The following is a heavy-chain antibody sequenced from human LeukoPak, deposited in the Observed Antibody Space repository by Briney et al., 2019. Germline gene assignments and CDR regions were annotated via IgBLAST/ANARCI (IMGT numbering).Heavy chain of an antibody. CDR3: ARESPCSNGVCYVFDY. CDR2: IYSSGST. D-gene: IGHD2-8*01. J-gene: IGHJ4*02. V-gene: IGHV4-61*02. CDR1: GGSISSGSYY. Sequence: PSQTLPLTCTVSGGSISSGSYYWSWIRQPAGKGLEWIGRIYSSGSTKYNPSLKSRVTISVDTSKNQFSLKLSSVTAADTAVYYCARESPCSNGVCYVFDYWGQGTLVTVSS.